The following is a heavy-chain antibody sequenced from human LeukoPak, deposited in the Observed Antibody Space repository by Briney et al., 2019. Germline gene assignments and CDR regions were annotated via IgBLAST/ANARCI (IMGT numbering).Heavy chain of an antibody. Sequence: GGSLRLSCAASGFTFSSDSMNWVRQAPGKGLEWVSSISSSSSYIYYADSVKGRFTISRDNAKNSLYLQMNSLRAEDTAVYYCARRYCSGGSCYPYACWGQGTLVTVSS. V-gene: IGHV3-21*01. CDR2: ISSSSSYI. D-gene: IGHD2-15*01. CDR3: ARRYCSGGSCYPYAC. CDR1: GFTFSSDS. J-gene: IGHJ4*02.